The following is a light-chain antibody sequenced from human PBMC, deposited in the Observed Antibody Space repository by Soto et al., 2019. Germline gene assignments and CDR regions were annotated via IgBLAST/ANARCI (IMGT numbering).Light chain of an antibody. Sequence: QSALTQPASVSGSPGQSITISCTGTSSDVGNYDLVSWYQQYPGEAPKLMIYEVIKRPSGVSNRFSASKSGNTASLTISGLQAEDVADYYCCSYAGRNPPVVFGGGTKLTVL. CDR2: EVI. CDR3: CSYAGRNPPVV. J-gene: IGLJ2*01. CDR1: SSDVGNYDL. V-gene: IGLV2-23*02.